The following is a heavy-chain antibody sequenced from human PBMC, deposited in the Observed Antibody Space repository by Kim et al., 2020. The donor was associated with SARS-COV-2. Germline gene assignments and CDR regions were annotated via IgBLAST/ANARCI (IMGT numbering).Heavy chain of an antibody. CDR3: ARGRGWAVAYYYYGMDV. CDR2: IIPIFGTA. V-gene: IGHV1-69*13. D-gene: IGHD2-15*01. CDR1: GGTFSSYA. Sequence: SVKVSCKASGGTFSSYAISWVRQAPGQGLEWMGGIIPIFGTANYAQKFQGRVTITADESTSTAYMELSSLRSEDTAVYYCARGRGWAVAYYYYGMDVWGQGTTVTVSS. J-gene: IGHJ6*02.